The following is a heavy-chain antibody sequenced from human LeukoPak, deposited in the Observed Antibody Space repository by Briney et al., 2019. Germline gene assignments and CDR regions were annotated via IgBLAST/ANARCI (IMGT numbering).Heavy chain of an antibody. Sequence: GGSLRLSCAASGFTVSSNYMSWVRQAPGKGLEWVSVIYSGGSTYYADSVKGRFTISRDNSKNTLYLQMNSLRAEDTAVYYCARDRPAYGSGTPMEAFDIWGQGTMVTVSS. CDR3: ARDRPAYGSGTPMEAFDI. CDR2: IYSGGST. V-gene: IGHV3-66*01. CDR1: GFTVSSNY. D-gene: IGHD3-10*01. J-gene: IGHJ3*02.